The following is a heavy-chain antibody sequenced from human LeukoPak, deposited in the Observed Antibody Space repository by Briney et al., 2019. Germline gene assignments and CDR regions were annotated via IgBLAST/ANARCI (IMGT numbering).Heavy chain of an antibody. J-gene: IGHJ4*02. CDR1: GFTFNSYG. CDR3: ARDIRETYYDFWSGYYLLVVDY. CDR2: IRYDESNE. D-gene: IGHD3-3*01. Sequence: GGSLRPSCAASGFTFNSYGMYWVRQAPGKGLEWVAFIRYDESNEYYADSVKGRFTISRDNSKNTLYLEMNSLRAEDTAVYYCARDIRETYYDFWSGYYLLVVDYWGQGTLVTVSS. V-gene: IGHV3-30*02.